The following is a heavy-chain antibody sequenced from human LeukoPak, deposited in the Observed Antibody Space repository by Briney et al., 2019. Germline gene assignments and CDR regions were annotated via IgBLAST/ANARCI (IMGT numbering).Heavy chain of an antibody. V-gene: IGHV1-69*13. D-gene: IGHD2-15*01. CDR3: ARGLDCSGGSCYSEHLDY. J-gene: IGHJ4*02. CDR2: IIPIFGTA. Sequence: AAVKVSCKASGGTFSSYAISWVRQAPGQGLEWMGGIIPIFGTANYAQKFQGRVTITADDSTSTAYMELSSLRSEETAVYSCARGLDCSGGSCYSEHLDYWGQGTLVTVSS. CDR1: GGTFSSYA.